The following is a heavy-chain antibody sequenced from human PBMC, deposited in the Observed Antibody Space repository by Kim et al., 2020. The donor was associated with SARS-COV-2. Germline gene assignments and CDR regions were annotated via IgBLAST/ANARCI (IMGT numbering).Heavy chain of an antibody. V-gene: IGHV3-30*04. CDR2: ISYDGSNK. CDR3: ARDGPNAHLYYYYYGMDV. Sequence: GGSLRLSCAASGFTFSSYAMHWVRQAPGKGLEWVAVISYDGSNKYYADSVKGRFTISRDNSKNTLYLQMNSLRAEDTAVYYCARDGPNAHLYYYYYGMDVWGQGTTVTVSS. CDR1: GFTFSSYA. J-gene: IGHJ6*02.